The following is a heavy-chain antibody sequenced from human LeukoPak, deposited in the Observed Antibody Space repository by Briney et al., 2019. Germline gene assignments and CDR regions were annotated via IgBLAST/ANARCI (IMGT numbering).Heavy chain of an antibody. V-gene: IGHV1-18*01. J-gene: IGHJ6*03. Sequence: ASVKVSCKASGYTFNSHGISWVRQAPGQGLEWMGWISAYNGYTNYAQKLQGRVTMTTDTSTTTAYMELRSLRSDDTAVYYCARSQGHRLLNYYYYYMDVWGKGTTVTVSS. CDR1: GYTFNSHG. CDR2: ISAYNGYT. D-gene: IGHD2-15*01. CDR3: ARSQGHRLLNYYYYYMDV.